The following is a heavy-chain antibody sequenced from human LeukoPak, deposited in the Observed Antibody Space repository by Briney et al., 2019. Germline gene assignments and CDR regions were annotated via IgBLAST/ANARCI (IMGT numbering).Heavy chain of an antibody. J-gene: IGHJ4*02. D-gene: IGHD6-19*01. V-gene: IGHV4-38-2*02. CDR2: IYHGGST. CDR3: ARSSGWDDPNFDY. CDR1: GYSISSGYY. Sequence: SETLSLTCTVSGYSISSGYYWGWIRQPPGKGLEWIGTIYHGGSTDYNPSLKGRVIISVDTSKNQFSLKLSSATAADTAVYYCARSSGWDDPNFDYWGQGTLVTVSS.